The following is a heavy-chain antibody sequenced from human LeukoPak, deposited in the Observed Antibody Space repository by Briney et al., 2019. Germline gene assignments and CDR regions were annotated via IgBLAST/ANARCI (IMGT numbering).Heavy chain of an antibody. CDR1: GFTFSNYW. J-gene: IGHJ4*02. D-gene: IGHD3-10*01. Sequence: GGSRRLSCFGSGFTFSNYWMTWLRQAPGEGLEWVANIKEDGSVIYYADSVRGRLTISRDNAKNSLYLQMNSLRVEDTAVYYCATGRWYGEFAGSGFDDWGQGILVTVSS. CDR2: IKEDGSVI. V-gene: IGHV3-7*01. CDR3: ATGRWYGEFAGSGFDD.